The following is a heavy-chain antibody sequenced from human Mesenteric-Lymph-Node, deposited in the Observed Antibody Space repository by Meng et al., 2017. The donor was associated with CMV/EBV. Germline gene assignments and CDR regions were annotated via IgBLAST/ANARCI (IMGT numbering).Heavy chain of an antibody. CDR2: IYHSGTT. Sequence: TGAGDSISSGGYFWNWIRQHPGKGLEWIGSIYHSGTTYYNPSLKSRVAISVDTSKNQFSPRLSSVTAADTAVYYCARDSSGYYWFDPWGQGTLVTVSS. D-gene: IGHD3-22*01. CDR1: GDSISSGGYF. J-gene: IGHJ5*02. V-gene: IGHV4-31*03. CDR3: ARDSSGYYWFDP.